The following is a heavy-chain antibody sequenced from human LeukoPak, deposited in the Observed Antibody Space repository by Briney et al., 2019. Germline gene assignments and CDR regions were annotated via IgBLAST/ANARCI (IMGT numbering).Heavy chain of an antibody. CDR1: GASISSYY. Sequence: SETLSLTCTVSGASISSYYWSWIRQPPGKTLEWIGYIYYTGSTNYNPSLKSRVTISVDTSKNQLSLKLNSVTAADTAVYYCAGVSNSAWYFDYWGQGTLVTVSS. CDR3: AGVSNSAWYFDY. V-gene: IGHV4-59*01. J-gene: IGHJ4*02. CDR2: IYYTGST. D-gene: IGHD6-19*01.